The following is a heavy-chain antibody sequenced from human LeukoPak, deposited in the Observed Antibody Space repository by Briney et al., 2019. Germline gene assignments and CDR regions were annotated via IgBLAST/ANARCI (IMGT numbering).Heavy chain of an antibody. J-gene: IGHJ4*02. V-gene: IGHV1-46*01. Sequence: ASVKVSCKASGYTFTTYYMHWVRQAPGLGLEWMGMINPSGGGGSTSYAQKFQGRFTLTRDTSTTTLYMELSSLRSEDTAVYYCARAMPGTTTVSFDYWGQGTLVTVSS. CDR1: GYTFTTYY. CDR2: INPSGGGGST. CDR3: ARAMPGTTTVSFDY. D-gene: IGHD4-4*01.